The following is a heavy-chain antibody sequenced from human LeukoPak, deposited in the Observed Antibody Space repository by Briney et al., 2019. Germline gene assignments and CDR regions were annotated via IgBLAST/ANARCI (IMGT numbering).Heavy chain of an antibody. J-gene: IGHJ4*02. CDR3: ARYSGTYRDY. CDR1: GFTFSSYN. V-gene: IGHV3-21*01. CDR2: ITSSSSYI. D-gene: IGHD1-26*01. Sequence: GGSLRLSCAASGFTFSSYNMNWVRQAPGKGLEWVSSITSSSSYIFYADSVEGRFTISRDNAKNSLYLQLNDLRAEDTAVYYCARYSGTYRDYWGQGTLVTVSS.